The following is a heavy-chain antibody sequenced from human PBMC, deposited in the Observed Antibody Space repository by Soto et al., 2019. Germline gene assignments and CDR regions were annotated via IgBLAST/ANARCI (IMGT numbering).Heavy chain of an antibody. J-gene: IGHJ6*02. Sequence: ASVKVSCKAIGYTSSSYGINWVRQAPGQGLEWMGWISVFNGDTKYAQKFQGRVAITKDPGASTAHMELRSLRSDDAAVYFCATEDDHKDDQPYYYGMDIWGQGTTVTVS. D-gene: IGHD3-16*01. CDR1: GYTSSSYG. CDR2: ISVFNGDT. CDR3: ATEDDHKDDQPYYYGMDI. V-gene: IGHV1-18*01.